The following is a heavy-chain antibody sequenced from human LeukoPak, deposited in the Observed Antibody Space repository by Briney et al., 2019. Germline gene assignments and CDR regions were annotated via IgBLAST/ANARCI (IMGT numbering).Heavy chain of an antibody. D-gene: IGHD3-22*01. Sequence: GGSLRLSCAASGFTFSSYSMNWVRQAPGKGLEWVSAISGSGGSTYYADSVKGRFTISRDNSKNTLYLQMNSLRAEDTAVYYCANGPRITMIVVVKTNDAFDIWGQGTMVTVSS. J-gene: IGHJ3*02. CDR3: ANGPRITMIVVVKTNDAFDI. CDR1: GFTFSSYS. CDR2: ISGSGGST. V-gene: IGHV3-23*01.